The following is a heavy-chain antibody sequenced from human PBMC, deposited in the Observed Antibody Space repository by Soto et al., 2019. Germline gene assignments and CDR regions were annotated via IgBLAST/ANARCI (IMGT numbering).Heavy chain of an antibody. CDR2: IYYSGST. Sequence: SETLSLTCTVSGGSISSYYWSWIRQPPGKGLEWIGYIYYSGSTNYNPSLKSRVTISVDTSKNQFSLKLSSVTAADTAVYYCARGPTYCTNGVCSAGLDYWGQGTLVTV. CDR3: ARGPTYCTNGVCSAGLDY. V-gene: IGHV4-59*01. D-gene: IGHD2-8*01. CDR1: GGSISSYY. J-gene: IGHJ4*02.